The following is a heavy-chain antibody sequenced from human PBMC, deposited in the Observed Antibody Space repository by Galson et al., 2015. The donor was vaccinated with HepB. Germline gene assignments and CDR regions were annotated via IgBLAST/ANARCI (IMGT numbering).Heavy chain of an antibody. CDR2: ISGSGGYI. V-gene: IGHV3-23*01. J-gene: IGHJ3*02. Sequence: SVRLSCAASGLTFSSYGFSWVRHAPGKGLEWVSGISGSGGYIYHADSVKGRFTISRDNSKNTLYLQMNSLRAEDTAVYYCAKGGAREADPWINDGSDIWGQGTTVTVSS. CDR1: GLTFSSYG. CDR3: AKGGAREADPWINDGSDI. D-gene: IGHD2-15*01.